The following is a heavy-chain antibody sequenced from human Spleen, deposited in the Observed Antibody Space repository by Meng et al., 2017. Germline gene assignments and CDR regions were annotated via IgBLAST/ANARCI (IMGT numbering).Heavy chain of an antibody. CDR2: INHSGST. J-gene: IGHJ4*02. CDR3: ARGPTTMAHDFDY. D-gene: IGHD4-11*01. CDR1: GGSFRDYY. V-gene: IGHV4-34*01. Sequence: VHLQQGGAGLLTPSETLSLPCVFSGGSFRDYYWRWIRQPPRKGLEWIGEINHSGSTNYNPSLESRATISVDTSQNNLSLKLSSVTAADSAVYYCARGPTTMAHDFDYWGQGTLVTVSS.